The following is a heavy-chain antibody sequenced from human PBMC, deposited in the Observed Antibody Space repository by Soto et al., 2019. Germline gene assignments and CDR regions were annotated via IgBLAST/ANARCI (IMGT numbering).Heavy chain of an antibody. CDR2: IYYSGST. V-gene: IGHV4-59*01. D-gene: IGHD4-17*01. J-gene: IGHJ3*02. Sequence: SETLSLTCTVSGGSISSYYWSWIRQPPGKGLEWVGYIYYSGSTNYNPSLKSRVTISVDTSKNQFSLKLSSVTAADTAMYYCARDMRGQTTAYAFDIWGQGTMVTVSS. CDR1: GGSISSYY. CDR3: ARDMRGQTTAYAFDI.